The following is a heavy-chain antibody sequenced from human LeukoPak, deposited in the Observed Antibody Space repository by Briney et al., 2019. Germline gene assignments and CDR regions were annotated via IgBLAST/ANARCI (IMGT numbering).Heavy chain of an antibody. CDR3: AKIGIADRKKYFDY. V-gene: IGHV3-23*01. Sequence: GGSLRLSCAASGFTFSSYAMSWVRQAPGKGLEWVSAISGSGGSTYYADSVKGRFTISRDNSKNTLYLQMNSLRAEDMAVYYCAKIGIADRKKYFDYWGPGTLVTVSS. J-gene: IGHJ4*02. CDR2: ISGSGGST. CDR1: GFTFSSYA. D-gene: IGHD1-14*01.